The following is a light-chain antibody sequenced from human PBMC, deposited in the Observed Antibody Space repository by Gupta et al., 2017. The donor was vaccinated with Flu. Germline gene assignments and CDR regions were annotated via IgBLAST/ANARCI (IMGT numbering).Light chain of an antibody. J-gene: IGLJ1*01. CDR3: CSYTSSSTLYV. V-gene: IGLV2-14*01. Sequence: QSAPTQPAPVSGSPGHSITISCTGSSTDVGYYNYVSWYQQHPGKAPKLMVYDVTNRPSGVSNRVSCSKSGNTASLTITRLQAEDEAEYYCCSYTSSSTLYVFGTGTKVTVL. CDR1: STDVGYYNY. CDR2: DVT.